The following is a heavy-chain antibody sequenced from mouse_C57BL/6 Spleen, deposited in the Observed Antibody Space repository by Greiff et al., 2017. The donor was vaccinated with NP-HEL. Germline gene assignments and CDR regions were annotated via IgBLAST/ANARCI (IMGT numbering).Heavy chain of an antibody. J-gene: IGHJ3*01. V-gene: IGHV1-82*01. CDR2: IYPGDGDT. D-gene: IGHD1-1*01. Sequence: QVQLQQSGPELVKPGASVKISCKASGYAFSSSWMNWVKQRPGKGLEWIGRIYPGDGDTNYNGKFKGKATLTADKSSSTAYMQLSSLTSEDSAVYFCAILRGFAYWGQGTLVTVSA. CDR1: GYAFSSSW. CDR3: AILRGFAY.